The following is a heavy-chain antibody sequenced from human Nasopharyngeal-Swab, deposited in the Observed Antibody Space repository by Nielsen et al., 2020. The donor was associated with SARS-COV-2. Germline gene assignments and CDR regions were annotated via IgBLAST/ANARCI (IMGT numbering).Heavy chain of an antibody. CDR1: GGSISSYY. CDR2: IYYSGST. Sequence: GSLRLSCTVSGGSISSYYWSWIRQPPGKGLEWIGYIYYSGSTNYNPSLKSRVTISVDTSKNQFSLKLSSVTAADTAVYYCARDPYSSSSRFYYGMDVWGQGTTVTVSS. CDR3: ARDPYSSSSRFYYGMDV. D-gene: IGHD6-6*01. J-gene: IGHJ6*02. V-gene: IGHV4-59*01.